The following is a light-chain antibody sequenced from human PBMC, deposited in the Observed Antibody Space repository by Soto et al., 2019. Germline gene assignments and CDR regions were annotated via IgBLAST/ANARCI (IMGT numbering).Light chain of an antibody. CDR3: QQDADSPLT. V-gene: IGKV3-20*01. Sequence: EIVLTQSPGTLSLSPGEGATLSCRASQSVGRNYLAWYQQTLGQAPRLLIHHASTRATGVPDRFSGSGSGTDFTLTLSRQQPEDSAVYYCQQDADSPLTFGQGTRLEIK. J-gene: IGKJ5*01. CDR1: QSVGRNY. CDR2: HAS.